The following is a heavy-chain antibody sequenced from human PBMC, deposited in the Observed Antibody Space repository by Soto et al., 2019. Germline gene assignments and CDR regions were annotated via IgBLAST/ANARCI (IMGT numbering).Heavy chain of an antibody. J-gene: IGHJ4*02. CDR3: ARVVVGSRLSLDY. CDR1: GGTFSSYT. V-gene: IGHV1-69*01. D-gene: IGHD1-26*01. Sequence: QVQLVQSGAEVKKPGSSVTVSCKASGGTFSSYTISWVRQAPGQGLEWMAGISPIFGTPIYAQKFQDRVTITADGSTMTAYMEMNRLTYEDTAVYYCARVVVGSRLSLDYWGQGTLVTISS. CDR2: ISPIFGTP.